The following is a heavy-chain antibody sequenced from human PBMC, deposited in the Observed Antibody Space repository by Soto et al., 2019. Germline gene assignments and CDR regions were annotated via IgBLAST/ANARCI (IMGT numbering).Heavy chain of an antibody. V-gene: IGHV3-30-3*01. CDR3: ASTHYYDSSGSRSPFDY. CDR1: GFTFSSYA. CDR2: ISHDGSNK. D-gene: IGHD3-22*01. J-gene: IGHJ4*02. Sequence: LRLSCAASGFTFSSYAMHWVRQAPGKGLEWVAVISHDGSNKYYADSVKGRFTISRDNSKNTLYLQMNSLRAEDTAVYYCASTHYYDSSGSRSPFDYWGQGTLVTVSS.